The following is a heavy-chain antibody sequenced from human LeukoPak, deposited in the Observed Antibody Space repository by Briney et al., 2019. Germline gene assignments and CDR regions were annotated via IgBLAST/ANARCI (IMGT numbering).Heavy chain of an antibody. CDR2: ISGSDGST. CDR1: GLTFSTYW. CDR3: AKVETSGGANCYALDY. Sequence: GGSLRLSCEVSGLTFSTYWMTWVRQAPGKGLEWVSAISGSDGSTYYADSVKGRFTISRDDSQNTLYLQMNSLSAEDTAVYYCAKVETSGGANCYALDYWGQGTLVTVSS. D-gene: IGHD2-2*01. V-gene: IGHV3-23*01. J-gene: IGHJ4*02.